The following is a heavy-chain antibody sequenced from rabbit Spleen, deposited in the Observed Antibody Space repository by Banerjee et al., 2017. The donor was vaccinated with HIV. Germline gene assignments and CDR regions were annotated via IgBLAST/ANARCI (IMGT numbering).Heavy chain of an antibody. CDR2: IESGSSGST. Sequence: VESGGDLVKPGAPLTLTCTASGVSLSSNYYMCWVRQAPGKGLEWIACIESGSSGSTYYASWAKGRFTISKTSSTTVTLQMTSLTAADTATYFCARGSATMTMVITGFYFNLWGQGTLVTVS. D-gene: IGHD2-1*01. V-gene: IGHV1S40*01. J-gene: IGHJ4*01. CDR3: ARGSATMTMVITGFYFNL. CDR1: GVSLSSNYY.